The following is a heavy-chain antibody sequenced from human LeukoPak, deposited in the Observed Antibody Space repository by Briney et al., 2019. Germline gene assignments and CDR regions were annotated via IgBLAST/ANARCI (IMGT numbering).Heavy chain of an antibody. J-gene: IGHJ5*02. D-gene: IGHD3-22*01. V-gene: IGHV1-18*01. CDR3: ARDFRHRYYYDNSGYYWFDP. CDR2: ISTYNGHT. CDR1: GYTFTSYG. Sequence: ASVKVSCKASGYTFTSYGISWVRQAPGQGLEWMGWISTYNGHTNYAQKLQGRVIMTTDTSTSTAYMELRSLRSDDTAVYYCARDFRHRYYYDNSGYYWFDPWGQGTLVTVSS.